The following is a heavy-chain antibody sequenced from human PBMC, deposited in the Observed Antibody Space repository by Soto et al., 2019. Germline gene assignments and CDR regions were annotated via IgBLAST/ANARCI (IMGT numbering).Heavy chain of an antibody. CDR3: AREPSALISLDY. Sequence: ASVKVFCKASGYIFTAYSMHWVRQAPGQGLEWVGWFNPNSGDTIYAQKFQGRVTLTGDTSISTAYMELYSLTSDDTAVYYCAREPSALISLDYWGQGTLVTVSS. CDR2: FNPNSGDT. V-gene: IGHV1-2*02. CDR1: GYIFTAYS. D-gene: IGHD6-13*01. J-gene: IGHJ4*02.